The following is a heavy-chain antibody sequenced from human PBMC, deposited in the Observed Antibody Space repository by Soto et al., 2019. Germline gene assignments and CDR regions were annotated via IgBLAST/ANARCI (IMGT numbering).Heavy chain of an antibody. J-gene: IGHJ6*02. CDR2: ISYDGTYK. V-gene: IGHV3-30*14. Sequence: PWGSLRLSCAASGFTFNNFAMHWVRQAPGKGLEWVAFISYDGTYKYYADSVRGRFTVYRDNSKSTLFLQMNSLKFEDTAVYVCANEVDVAFSSLQYGMDVWGQGTTVTVSS. D-gene: IGHD5-12*01. CDR3: ANEVDVAFSSLQYGMDV. CDR1: GFTFNNFA.